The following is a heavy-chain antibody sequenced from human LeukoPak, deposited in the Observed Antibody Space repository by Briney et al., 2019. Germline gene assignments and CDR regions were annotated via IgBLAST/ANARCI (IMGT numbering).Heavy chain of an antibody. CDR3: TKASGSSRPYYFDF. CDR2: INGNSGST. CDR1: GFTFSNYV. J-gene: IGHJ4*02. D-gene: IGHD3-10*01. Sequence: GGSLRLSCAASGFTFSNYVMSWARHAPGKGLDWVSAINGNSGSTWYADSVQGRFTISRDNSKNTLYLQMNSLRVEDTAVYYCTKASGSSRPYYFDFWGQGTLVTVSS. V-gene: IGHV3-23*01.